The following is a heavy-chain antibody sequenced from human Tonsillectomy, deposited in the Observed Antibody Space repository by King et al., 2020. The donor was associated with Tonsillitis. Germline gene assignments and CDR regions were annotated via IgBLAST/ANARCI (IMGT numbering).Heavy chain of an antibody. D-gene: IGHD6-19*01. CDR3: AKESGGLGEQWLDY. Sequence: VQLVESGGGLVQPGRSLRLSCAASGFTFDDYAMHWVRQAPGKGLEWVSGISWNSGSIDYADSVKGRFTISRDNAKNSLYLQMNSLRAEDTALYYCAKESGGLGEQWLDYWGQGTLVTVSS. CDR2: ISWNSGSI. V-gene: IGHV3-9*01. CDR1: GFTFDDYA. J-gene: IGHJ4*02.